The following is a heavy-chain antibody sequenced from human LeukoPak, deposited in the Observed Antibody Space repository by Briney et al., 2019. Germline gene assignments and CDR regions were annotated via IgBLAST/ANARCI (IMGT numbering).Heavy chain of an antibody. D-gene: IGHD2-21*02. CDR3: ARAVVTARYWFDP. Sequence: PSETLSLTCTVSGGSISSSSYYWGWIRQPPGKGLEWIGSTYYSGSNYYNPFLKSRVTISVDTSKNQFSLKLSSVTAADTAVYYCARAVVTARYWFDPWGQGTLVTVSS. CDR2: TYYSGSN. J-gene: IGHJ5*02. CDR1: GGSISSSSYY. V-gene: IGHV4-39*07.